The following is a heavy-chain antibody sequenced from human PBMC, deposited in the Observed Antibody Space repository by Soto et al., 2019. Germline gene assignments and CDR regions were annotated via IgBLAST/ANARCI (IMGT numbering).Heavy chain of an antibody. V-gene: IGHV1-18*01. J-gene: IGHJ6*02. CDR3: AREHYYDSSGYERTYYYYYGMDV. Sequence: ASVKVSCQASGYTFTSYGISWVRQAPGQGLEWMGWISASGGSTSYAQKLQGRVTMTRDTSTSTVYVELSSLRSEDTAVYYCAREHYYDSSGYERTYYYYYGMDVWGQGTTVTVSS. CDR2: ISASGGST. D-gene: IGHD3-22*01. CDR1: GYTFTSYG.